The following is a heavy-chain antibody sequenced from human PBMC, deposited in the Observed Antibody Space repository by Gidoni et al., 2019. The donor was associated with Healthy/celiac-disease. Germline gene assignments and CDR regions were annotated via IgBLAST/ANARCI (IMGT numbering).Heavy chain of an antibody. V-gene: IGHV3-9*01. CDR3: AKYSGSYQAFDY. D-gene: IGHD1-26*01. Sequence: EVQLVESGGGLVQPGRSLRLSCAASGFTFDDYAMYWVRQAPGKGLEWVSGISWNSGSIGYADSVKGRFTISRDNAKNSLDLQMNSLRAEDTALYYCAKYSGSYQAFDYWGQGTLVTVSS. J-gene: IGHJ4*02. CDR1: GFTFDDYA. CDR2: ISWNSGSI.